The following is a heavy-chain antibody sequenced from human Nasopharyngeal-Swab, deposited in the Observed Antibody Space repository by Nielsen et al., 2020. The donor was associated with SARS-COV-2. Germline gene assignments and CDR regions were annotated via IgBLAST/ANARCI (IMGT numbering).Heavy chain of an antibody. CDR3: ARGPCTNGVCSDFDY. CDR2: INTNTGNP. V-gene: IGHV7-4-1*02. D-gene: IGHD2-8*01. CDR1: GYTFTSYA. J-gene: IGHJ4*02. Sequence: ASVKVSCKASGYTFTSYAMNWVRQAPGQGLEWMGWINTNTGNPTYAQGSTGRFVFSLDTSVSTAYLQISSLKAEDTAVYYCARGPCTNGVCSDFDYWGQGTLVTVSS.